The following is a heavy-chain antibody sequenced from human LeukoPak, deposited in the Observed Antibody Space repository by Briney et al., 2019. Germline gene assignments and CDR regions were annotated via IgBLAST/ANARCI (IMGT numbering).Heavy chain of an antibody. J-gene: IGHJ5*02. Sequence: GESLKISCKGSGNSATFKWIAWVRQMPGKGLEWMGIIYSGDSDTRYSPSFQGQVTISVDKSIYTAYLQWNSLKASDTAMYYCAGREGFADSRNWFDPWGQGTLVTVSS. CDR2: IYSGDSDT. CDR1: GNSATFKW. V-gene: IGHV5-51*01. CDR3: AGREGFADSRNWFDP. D-gene: IGHD3-16*01.